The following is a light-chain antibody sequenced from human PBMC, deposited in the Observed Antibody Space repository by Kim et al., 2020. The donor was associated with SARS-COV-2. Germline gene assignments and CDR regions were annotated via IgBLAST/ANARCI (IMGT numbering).Light chain of an antibody. J-gene: IGLJ2*01. CDR1: KLGDLY. V-gene: IGLV3-1*01. CDR3: QAWNSSIVI. CDR2: EDT. Sequence: SVSPGQTASITCSGEKLGDLYVCWYQQKKGQSPVLVIYEDTNRPSGMPGRFSGANSGNTATLTISGTQGMDEADYYCQAWNSSIVIFGGGTQLTVL.